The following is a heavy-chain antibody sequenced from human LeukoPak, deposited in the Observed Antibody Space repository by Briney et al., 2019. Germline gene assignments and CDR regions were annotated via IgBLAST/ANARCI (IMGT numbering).Heavy chain of an antibody. D-gene: IGHD5-18*01. CDR3: ARGQHTPIQLWLAEGYYYGMDV. J-gene: IGHJ6*02. Sequence: ASVKVSCKASGYTFTGYYMHWVRQAPGQGLEWMRRINPNSGGTNYAQKFQGRVTMTRDTSISTAYMELSRLRSDDTAVYYCARGQHTPIQLWLAEGYYYGMDVWGQGTTVTVSS. CDR1: GYTFTGYY. CDR2: INPNSGGT. V-gene: IGHV1-2*06.